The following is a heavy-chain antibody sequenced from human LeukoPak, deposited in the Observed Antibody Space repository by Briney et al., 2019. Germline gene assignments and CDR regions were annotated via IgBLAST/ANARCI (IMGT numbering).Heavy chain of an antibody. D-gene: IGHD5-18*01. V-gene: IGHV3-30*04. CDR3: ARDPTVDTSMMRWRYFDF. Sequence: GGSLRLSCAASGFTFSSYSIHWVRQAPGKGLEWVTVISSAGNNKNYADSVRGRFTISRDNSKNTLYLQMNSLRPEDTAVYYCARDPTVDTSMMRWRYFDFWGQGALVTVSS. CDR1: GFTFSSYS. J-gene: IGHJ4*02. CDR2: ISSAGNNK.